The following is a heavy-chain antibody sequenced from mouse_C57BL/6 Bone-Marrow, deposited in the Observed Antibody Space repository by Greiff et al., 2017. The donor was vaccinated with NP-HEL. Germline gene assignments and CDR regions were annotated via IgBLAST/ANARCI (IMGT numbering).Heavy chain of an antibody. CDR2: INPSSGYT. V-gene: IGHV1-4*01. CDR3: ARGGYDGSSMAMDY. CDR1: GYTFTSYT. Sequence: VQLQQSGAELARPGASVKMSCKASGYTFTSYTMHWVKQRPGQGLEWIGYINPSSGYTKYNQKFKDKATLTADKSSSTAYMQLSSLTSEDSAVYYCARGGYDGSSMAMDYWGQGTSVTVSS. J-gene: IGHJ4*01. D-gene: IGHD2-2*01.